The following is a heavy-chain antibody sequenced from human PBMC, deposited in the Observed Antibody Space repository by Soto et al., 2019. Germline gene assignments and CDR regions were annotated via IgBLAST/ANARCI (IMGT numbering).Heavy chain of an antibody. CDR1: GYTFISYA. V-gene: IGHV1-69*13. CDR2: IIPIFGTA. Sequence: SVKVSCKASGYTFISYAISWVRQAPGQGLEWMGGIIPIFGTANYAQKFQGRVTITADESTSTAYMELSSLRSDDTAVYYCARVPTGTTVPRYYYGMDVWG. CDR3: ARVPTGTTVPRYYYGMDV. D-gene: IGHD1-1*01. J-gene: IGHJ6*02.